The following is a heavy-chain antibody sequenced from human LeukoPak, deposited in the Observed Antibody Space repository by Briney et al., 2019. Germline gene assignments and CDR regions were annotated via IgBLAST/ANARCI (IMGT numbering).Heavy chain of an antibody. J-gene: IGHJ3*02. D-gene: IGHD3-22*01. CDR3: ARTRTPYYYDSSGYLDAFDI. CDR1: GFTFSDYY. V-gene: IGHV3-11*01. Sequence: GGSLRLSCAASGFTFSDYYMSWIRQAPGKGLEWVSYISSSGSTIYYADSVKGRFTISRDNAKNSLYLQMNSLRAEDTAVYYCARTRTPYYYDSSGYLDAFDIWGQGTMVTVSS. CDR2: ISSSGSTI.